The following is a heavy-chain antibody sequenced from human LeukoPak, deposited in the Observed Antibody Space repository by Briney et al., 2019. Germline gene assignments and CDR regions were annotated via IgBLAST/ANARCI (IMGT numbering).Heavy chain of an antibody. D-gene: IGHD3-22*01. Sequence: GGSLRLSCAASGITFSSYSMNWVRQAPGKGLEWVSSISSSSNYIYYADSVKGRFTISRDNAKNSLYLQMNSLRAEDTAVYYCARADSSGFVSVYWGQGTLVTVSS. J-gene: IGHJ4*02. CDR1: GITFSSYS. CDR2: ISSSSNYI. CDR3: ARADSSGFVSVY. V-gene: IGHV3-21*01.